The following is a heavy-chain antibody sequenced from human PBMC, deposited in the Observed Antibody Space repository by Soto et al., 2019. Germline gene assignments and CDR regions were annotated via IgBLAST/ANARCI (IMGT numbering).Heavy chain of an antibody. D-gene: IGHD6-13*01. CDR3: ARPQSIAAAGTGPWFDP. CDR1: GGSISSSSCY. V-gene: IGHV4-39*01. CDR2: IYYSGST. J-gene: IGHJ5*02. Sequence: SETQSLSCTVSGGSISSSSCYWSWIRQPPGKGLEWIGSIYYSGSTYYNPSLKSRVTISVDTSKNQFSLKLSSVTAADTAVYYCARPQSIAAAGTGPWFDPWGQGTLVTVSS.